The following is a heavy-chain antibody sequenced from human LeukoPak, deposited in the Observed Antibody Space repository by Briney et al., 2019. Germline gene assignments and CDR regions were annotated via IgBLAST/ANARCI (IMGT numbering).Heavy chain of an antibody. Sequence: GSLRLSCAASGLTFSNYWMNWVRQAPGKGLEWVANINQDGSEKYYVDSVKGRFTISRDNAKNSLYLQMNSLRAEDTAVYYCAREGGIDWPHRGAFDIWGQGTMVTVSS. V-gene: IGHV3-7*01. D-gene: IGHD3-9*01. CDR3: AREGGIDWPHRGAFDI. J-gene: IGHJ3*02. CDR1: GLTFSNYW. CDR2: INQDGSEK.